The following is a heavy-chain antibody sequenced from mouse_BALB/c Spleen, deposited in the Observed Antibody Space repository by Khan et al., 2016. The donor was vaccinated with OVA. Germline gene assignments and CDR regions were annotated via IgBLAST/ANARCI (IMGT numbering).Heavy chain of an antibody. CDR3: AKDPPYYAMDY. CDR1: GFSLTDYA. CDR2: IWAGGSN. Sequence: QVQLKESGPGLVAPSQSLSITCTVSGFSLTDYAVSWIRQPPGKGLEWLGVIWAGGSNYYNSGLISRLCISKDNSRSQVFLNMNSLQTDDTAMYFCAKDPPYYAMDYWGQGTSVTVSA. J-gene: IGHJ4*01. V-gene: IGHV2-6-5*01.